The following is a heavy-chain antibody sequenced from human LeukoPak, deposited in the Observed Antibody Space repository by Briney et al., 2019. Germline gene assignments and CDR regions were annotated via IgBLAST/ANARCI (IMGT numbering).Heavy chain of an antibody. CDR2: INYSGST. CDR3: ARDWVPATEELSGFDY. J-gene: IGHJ4*02. V-gene: IGHV4-39*02. CDR1: GGSVSSTTYY. D-gene: IGHD2-2*01. Sequence: SETLSLTCTVSGGSVSSTTYYWGWVRPPPGKGLEWVASINYSGSTYYNPSLKSRVTISVDTSENQFSLKLSSVTAADTAVYYCARDWVPATEELSGFDYWGQGTLVTVSS.